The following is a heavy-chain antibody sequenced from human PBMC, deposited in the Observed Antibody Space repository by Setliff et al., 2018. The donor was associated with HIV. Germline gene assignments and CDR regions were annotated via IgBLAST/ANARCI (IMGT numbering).Heavy chain of an antibody. D-gene: IGHD3-10*01. CDR1: GYTFSTYA. CDR2: INAGNGKT. J-gene: IGHJ6*02. V-gene: IGHV1-3*01. Sequence: ASVKVSCKASGYTFSTYAMHWVRQAPGQRLEWMGWINAGNGKTKYPQKFQGRVTIMRDTSASTAYMELSSLRSEDTAVYYCAREQVGFGPPRGMDVWGQGTTVTVSS. CDR3: AREQVGFGPPRGMDV.